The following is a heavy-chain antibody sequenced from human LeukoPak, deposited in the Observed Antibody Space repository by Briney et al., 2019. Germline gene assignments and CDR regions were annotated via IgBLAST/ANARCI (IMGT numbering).Heavy chain of an antibody. CDR1: GFTFSSYG. Sequence: GGSLRLSCAASGFTFSSYGMHWVRQAPGKGLEWVAVIWYDGSNKYYADSVKGRFTISRDNSKNTLYLQMNSLRAEDTAVYYCARDDSGAQYNFDYWGQGTLVTVSS. CDR3: ARDDSGAQYNFDY. J-gene: IGHJ4*02. V-gene: IGHV3-33*01. CDR2: IWYDGSNK. D-gene: IGHD3-22*01.